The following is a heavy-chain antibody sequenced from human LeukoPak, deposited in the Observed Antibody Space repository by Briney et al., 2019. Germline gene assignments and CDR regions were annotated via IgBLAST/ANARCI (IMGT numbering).Heavy chain of an antibody. CDR1: GFTLSNYW. Sequence: GGSLRLSCVGTGFTLSNYWMNWVRQAPGKGLEWVASIKGDESEKKFVDSVRGRFTISRDNAKNSLYLQMNSLRAEDTAVYYCARWDHSYPFDYWGQGTLVTVSS. CDR3: ARWDHSYPFDY. D-gene: IGHD4-11*01. CDR2: IKGDESEK. V-gene: IGHV3-7*01. J-gene: IGHJ4*02.